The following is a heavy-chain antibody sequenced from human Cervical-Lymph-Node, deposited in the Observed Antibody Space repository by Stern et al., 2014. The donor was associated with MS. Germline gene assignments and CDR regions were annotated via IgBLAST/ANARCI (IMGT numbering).Heavy chain of an antibody. CDR3: ARGVGATKWTQTDAFDI. CDR1: GGSISTYF. CDR2: VYNTGST. D-gene: IGHD1-26*01. V-gene: IGHV4-59*01. Sequence: QVQLVESGPGQVKPSETLSLTCTVSGGSISTYFWNWIRQPPGKGLEWIGYVYNTGSTNYDPSLESRVILSVDTSKNQFSLKLKYVTAADTAVYFCARGVGATKWTQTDAFDIWGQGTLVTVSS. J-gene: IGHJ3*02.